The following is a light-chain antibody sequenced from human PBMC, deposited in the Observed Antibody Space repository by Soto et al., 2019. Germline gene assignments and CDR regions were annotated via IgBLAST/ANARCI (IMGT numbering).Light chain of an antibody. V-gene: IGKV3-20*01. CDR3: QKYRDLPQT. J-gene: IGKJ1*01. CDR1: QSVRSNY. Sequence: ETVLTQSPGTLSLSPGERATLSCRASQSVRSNYLAWYQQKPGQAPRLLIYNSSTRATGIPDRFSGSGSGTDFTLTISRLEPEDFALYYCQKYRDLPQTFGQGTKV. CDR2: NSS.